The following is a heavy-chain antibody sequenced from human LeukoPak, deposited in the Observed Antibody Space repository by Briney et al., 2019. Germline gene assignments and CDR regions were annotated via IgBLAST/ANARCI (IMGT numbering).Heavy chain of an antibody. V-gene: IGHV4-38-2*02. CDR2: VYHSGST. J-gene: IGHJ3*02. CDR3: ARDRGTTVTTGAFDI. CDR1: GYSISSGYY. Sequence: PSETLSLTCAVSGYSISSGYYWGWIRQSPGTGLEWIGSVYHSGSTYYNSSLQSRVTISVDTSKNQFSLNLSSVTAADTAVYYCARDRGTTVTTGAFDIWGRGTMVTVSS. D-gene: IGHD4-17*01.